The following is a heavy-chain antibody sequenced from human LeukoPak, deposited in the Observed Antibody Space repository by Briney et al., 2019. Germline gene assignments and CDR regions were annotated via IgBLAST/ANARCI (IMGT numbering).Heavy chain of an antibody. CDR2: IYPGDSDT. CDR1: GYSFTSYW. Sequence: GESLKISCKGSGYSFTSYWIGWVRQMPGNGLEWMGIIYPGDSDTRYSPSFQGQVTISADKSISTAYLQWSSLKASDTAMYYCAITYYFDSSGRRSFDYWGQGTLVTVSS. CDR3: AITYYFDSSGRRSFDY. D-gene: IGHD3-22*01. V-gene: IGHV5-51*01. J-gene: IGHJ4*02.